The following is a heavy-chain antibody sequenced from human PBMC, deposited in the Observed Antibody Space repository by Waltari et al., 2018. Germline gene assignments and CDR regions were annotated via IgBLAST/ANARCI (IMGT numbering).Heavy chain of an antibody. Sequence: EEQLWESGGGLVQPGDSLRLTCAASGFRLSNYWKTWFRQGQRKGMVWVARISNDETTLTYADSVKSRFTISIDNAKNTVYLQMKRLRSDDTAVYYCARLAPRTYRSPVPGRHYYYGMDVWGQGTTVTVSS. CDR3: ARLAPRTYRSPVPGRHYYYGMDV. D-gene: IGHD3-10*01. CDR2: ISNDETTL. CDR1: GFRLSNYW. V-gene: IGHV3-74*03. J-gene: IGHJ6*02.